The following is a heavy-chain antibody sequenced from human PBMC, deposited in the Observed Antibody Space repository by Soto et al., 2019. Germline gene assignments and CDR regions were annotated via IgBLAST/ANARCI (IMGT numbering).Heavy chain of an antibody. CDR1: GFTFSSYA. V-gene: IGHV3-23*01. Sequence: PGGSLRLSCAASGFTFSSYAMSWVRQAPGKGLEWVSAISGSGGSTYYADSVKGRFTISRDNSKNTLYLQMNSLRAEDTAVYYSAKDREVIGSGPDYWGQGTLVTVSS. CDR2: ISGSGGST. D-gene: IGHD6-25*01. CDR3: AKDREVIGSGPDY. J-gene: IGHJ4*02.